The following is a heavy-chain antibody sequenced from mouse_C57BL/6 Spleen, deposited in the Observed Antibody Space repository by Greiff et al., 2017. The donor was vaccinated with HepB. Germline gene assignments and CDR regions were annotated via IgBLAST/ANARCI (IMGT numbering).Heavy chain of an antibody. J-gene: IGHJ2*01. CDR1: GYTFTSYW. CDR3: ARRWSYGSFDY. V-gene: IGHV1-64*01. CDR2: IHPNSGST. Sequence: VQLQQSGAELVKPGASVKLSCKASGYTFTSYWMHWVKQRPGQGLEWIGMIHPNSGSTNYNEKFKSKATLTVDKSSSTAYMQLSSLTSEDSAVYYCARRWSYGSFDYGGQGTTLTVSS. D-gene: IGHD1-1*01.